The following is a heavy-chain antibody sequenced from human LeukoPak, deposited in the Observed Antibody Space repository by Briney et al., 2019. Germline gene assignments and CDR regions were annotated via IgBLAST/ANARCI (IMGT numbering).Heavy chain of an antibody. CDR2: ISYSGNT. D-gene: IGHD2-15*01. J-gene: IGHJ3*02. Sequence: SETLSLTCTVSGGSIISSDYHWGWVRQPPGKGLEWIGTISYSGNTDYSPSLRSRVTISVDTSNNQFSPRLGSVTAADTAVYHCARHCCSGPAKRVFDIWGQGTMVTVSS. V-gene: IGHV4-39*01. CDR3: ARHCCSGPAKRVFDI. CDR1: GGSIISSDYH.